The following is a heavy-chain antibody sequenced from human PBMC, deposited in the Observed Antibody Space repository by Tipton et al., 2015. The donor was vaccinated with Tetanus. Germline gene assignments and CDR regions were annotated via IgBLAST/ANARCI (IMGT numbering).Heavy chain of an antibody. CDR3: ARDGFYYGSGSYYRAF. CDR2: VAYDGNNK. J-gene: IGHJ4*02. V-gene: IGHV3-30-3*01. Sequence: SLRLSCVASGLSFSGYGLHWLRQAPGKGLEWVALVAYDGNNKYYADSVKGRFTISRDNSKDTLYLQMNSLRPEDTAVYYCARDGFYYGSGSYYRAFWGQGTLVTVSP. CDR1: GLSFSGYG. D-gene: IGHD3-10*01.